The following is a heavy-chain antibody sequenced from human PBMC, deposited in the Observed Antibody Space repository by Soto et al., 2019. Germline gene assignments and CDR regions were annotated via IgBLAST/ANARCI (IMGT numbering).Heavy chain of an antibody. V-gene: IGHV3-30*18. J-gene: IGHJ3*02. Sequence: QVQLVESGGGVVQPGRSLRLSCAASGFTFSSYGMHWVRQAPGKGLEWVAVISYDGSNKYYADSVKGRFTISRDNSKNALYLQMNSLRAEDTAVYYCAKDYGGRWGGSYYSDAFDIWGQGTMVTVSS. D-gene: IGHD1-26*01. CDR1: GFTFSSYG. CDR2: ISYDGSNK. CDR3: AKDYGGRWGGSYYSDAFDI.